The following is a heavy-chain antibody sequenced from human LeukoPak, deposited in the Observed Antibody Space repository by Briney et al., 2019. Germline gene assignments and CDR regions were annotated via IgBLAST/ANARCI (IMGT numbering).Heavy chain of an antibody. Sequence: SETLSLTCSVSSGSISSYYWSWIRRPAGKGLEWIGHIDMSWSTNYNPSLKSRVTMSVDMSKNQFSLKLSSVTAAVTAVYYCARDAPHPYGETNWFDPWGQGTLVTVSS. CDR1: SGSISSYY. J-gene: IGHJ5*02. CDR3: ARDAPHPYGETNWFDP. CDR2: IDMSWST. D-gene: IGHD4-17*01. V-gene: IGHV4-4*07.